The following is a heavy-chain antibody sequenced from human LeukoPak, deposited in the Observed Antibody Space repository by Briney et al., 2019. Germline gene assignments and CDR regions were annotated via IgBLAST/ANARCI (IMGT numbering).Heavy chain of an antibody. CDR1: GFTFSSYS. J-gene: IGHJ4*02. V-gene: IGHV3-21*01. CDR3: ASNGGFQPYYDFWSGPQEEVFPSDY. D-gene: IGHD3-3*01. CDR2: SSSSSSYI. Sequence: GGSLRLSCAASGFTFSSYSMNWVRQAPGKGLEWVSSSSSSSSYIYYADSVKGRFTISRDNAKNSLYLQMNSLRAEDTAVYYCASNGGFQPYYDFWSGPQEEVFPSDYWGQGTLVTVSS.